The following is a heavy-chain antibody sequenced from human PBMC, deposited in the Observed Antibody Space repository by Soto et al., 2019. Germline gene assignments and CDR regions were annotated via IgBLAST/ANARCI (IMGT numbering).Heavy chain of an antibody. CDR1: GYTFTSYA. CDR2: INAGNGNT. Sequence: QVQLVQSGAEVKKPGASVKVSCKASGYTFTSYAMHWVRQAPGQRLEWMGWINAGNGNTKYSQKFQGRVTITRDTSASTAYMELSSLRSEDTAVYYCARDLDKKWRTASANWFDPWGQGTLVTVSS. V-gene: IGHV1-3*01. D-gene: IGHD2-8*01. CDR3: ARDLDKKWRTASANWFDP. J-gene: IGHJ5*02.